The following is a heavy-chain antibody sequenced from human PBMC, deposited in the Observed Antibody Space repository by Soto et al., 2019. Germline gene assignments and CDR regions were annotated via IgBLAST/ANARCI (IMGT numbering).Heavy chain of an antibody. Sequence: SETLSLTCTVSGGSISSYYWSWIRQPPGKGLEWIGYIYYSGSTNYNPSLKSRFTISVDTSKSQFSLTLTSVTAADTAVYFCARQAAYRANYYFDFWGQGALVTVSS. V-gene: IGHV4-59*08. J-gene: IGHJ4*02. CDR3: ARQAAYRANYYFDF. CDR2: IYYSGST. D-gene: IGHD2-15*01. CDR1: GGSISSYY.